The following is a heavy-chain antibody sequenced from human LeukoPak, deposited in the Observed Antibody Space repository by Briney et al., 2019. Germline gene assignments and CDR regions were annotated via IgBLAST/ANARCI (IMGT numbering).Heavy chain of an antibody. CDR2: ISGSGGST. CDR1: GFTFSSYA. Sequence: PGGSLRLSCAASGFTFSSYAMSWVRQAPGKGREWVSAISGSGGSTYYADSVKGRFTISRDNSKNTLYLQMNSLRAEDTAVYYCAKDHYDFWSGYYNYYYGMDVWGQGTTVTVSS. CDR3: AKDHYDFWSGYYNYYYGMDV. V-gene: IGHV3-23*01. D-gene: IGHD3-3*01. J-gene: IGHJ6*02.